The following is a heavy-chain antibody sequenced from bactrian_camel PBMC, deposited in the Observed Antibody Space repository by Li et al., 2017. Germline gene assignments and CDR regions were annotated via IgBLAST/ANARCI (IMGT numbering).Heavy chain of an antibody. Sequence: HVQLVESGGGSVQAGGSLRLSCVASIASDAFYSSYCMAWFRQAPGKEREGVAHISGGRTDYADSVKGRFTISQDNAKNTLDLQMNDLTSGDTAMYYCAADPRVHPQRWDGVWDRMPFGVPNWGQGTQVTVS. V-gene: IGHV3S1*01. CDR2: ISGGRT. CDR1: IASDAFYSSYC. J-gene: IGHJ4*01. CDR3: AADPRVHPQRWDGVWDRMPFGVPN. D-gene: IGHD5*01.